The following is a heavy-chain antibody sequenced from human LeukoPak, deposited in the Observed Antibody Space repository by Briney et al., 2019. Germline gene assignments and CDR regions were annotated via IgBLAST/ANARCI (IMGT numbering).Heavy chain of an antibody. CDR2: TYYSGST. Sequence: SETLSLTCTVSGGSISSYYWSWIRQPPGKGLEWIGYTYYSGSTNYNPSLKSRVTISVDTSKNQFSLKLSSVTDADTAVYYCARDGGGLYGMDVWGQGTTVTVSS. CDR1: GGSISSYY. V-gene: IGHV4-59*01. J-gene: IGHJ6*02. CDR3: ARDGGGLYGMDV. D-gene: IGHD2-15*01.